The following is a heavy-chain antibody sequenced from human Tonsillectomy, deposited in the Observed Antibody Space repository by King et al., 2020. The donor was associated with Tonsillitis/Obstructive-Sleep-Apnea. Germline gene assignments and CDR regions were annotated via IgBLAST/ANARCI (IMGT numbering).Heavy chain of an antibody. D-gene: IGHD3-3*01. Sequence: EVQLVESGGGLVQPGGSLRLSCVASGFTFNNYAMHWVRQAPGKGLEYVSAISNTGGSAYYANSVKGRFTISRDNSKNTLYLQIGSLRAEDMAVYYCARLGQYYDFWSGYYATEGYFDYWGQGTLVTVSS. CDR3: ARLGQYYDFWSGYYATEGYFDY. CDR2: ISNTGGSA. V-gene: IGHV3-64*01. CDR1: GFTFNNYA. J-gene: IGHJ4*02.